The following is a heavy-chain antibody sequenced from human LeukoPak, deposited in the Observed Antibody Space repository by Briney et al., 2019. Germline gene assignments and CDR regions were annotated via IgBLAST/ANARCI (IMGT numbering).Heavy chain of an antibody. D-gene: IGHD3-10*01. V-gene: IGHV3-30*04. CDR3: ARFTMVRGELDAFDI. CDR2: ISYDGSNK. J-gene: IGHJ3*02. CDR1: GFTFSSYA. Sequence: GRSLRLSCAASGFTFSSYAMHWVRQAPGKGREWVAVISYDGSNKYYADSVKGRFTISRDNSKNTLYLQMNSLRAEDTAVYYCARFTMVRGELDAFDIWGQGTMVTVSS.